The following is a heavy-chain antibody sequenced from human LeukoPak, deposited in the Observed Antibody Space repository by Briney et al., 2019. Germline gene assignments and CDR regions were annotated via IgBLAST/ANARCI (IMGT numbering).Heavy chain of an antibody. V-gene: IGHV4-59*01. CDR3: ARVYCPNGVCYNSRGWFDP. J-gene: IGHJ5*02. CDR2: IYYSGST. D-gene: IGHD2-8*01. Sequence: MSSETLSLTCTVSGGSISSYYWSWIRQPPGKGLEWIGYIYYSGSTNYNPSLKSRVTISVDTSKNQFSLKLSSVTAADTAVYYCARVYCPNGVCYNSRGWFDPWGQGTLVTVSS. CDR1: GGSISSYY.